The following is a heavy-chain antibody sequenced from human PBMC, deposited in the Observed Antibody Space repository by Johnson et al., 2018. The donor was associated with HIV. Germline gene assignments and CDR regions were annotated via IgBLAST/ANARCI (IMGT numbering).Heavy chain of an antibody. V-gene: IGHV3-30*03. CDR2: ISYDGSNK. J-gene: IGHJ3*02. Sequence: QVQLVESGGGLVQPGGSLRLSCAASGFTVSSNYMSWVRQAPGKGLEWVSVISYDGSNKYYADSVKGRFTISRDNSKNTLYLQMNSLRAEDTAVYYCARAGSSWYDDAFDIWGQGTMVTVSS. CDR3: ARAGSSWYDDAFDI. D-gene: IGHD6-13*01. CDR1: GFTVSSNY.